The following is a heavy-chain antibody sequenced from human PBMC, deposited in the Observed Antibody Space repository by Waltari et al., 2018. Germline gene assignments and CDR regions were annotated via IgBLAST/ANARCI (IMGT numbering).Heavy chain of an antibody. CDR2: INPNGTSK. D-gene: IGHD3-22*01. CDR3: ARGHYDSSGYYLSYYYGLDV. V-gene: IGHV3-74*02. Sequence: EVQLVESGGDLVQPGGSLRLSCAGSGFTFNTYWLHWVRQVPGKGLVWVSRINPNGTSKNYADLVKGRFTISRDNAKNTLYLQMNSLRAEDTAVYYCARGHYDSSGYYLSYYYGLDVWGQGTTVTVSS. J-gene: IGHJ6*02. CDR1: GFTFNTYW.